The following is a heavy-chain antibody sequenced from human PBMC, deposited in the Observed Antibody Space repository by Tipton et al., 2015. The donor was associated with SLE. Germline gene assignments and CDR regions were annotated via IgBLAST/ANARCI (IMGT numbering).Heavy chain of an antibody. Sequence: TLSLTCTVSGGSISSSSSFWGWIRQPPGKGLEWIGNFYYSGNTYYNPSLKSRVTISVDSSKNQFSLKLSSVTAADTAVYYCARNPITVVRGVIPGVFDIWGQGTMVTVSS. CDR1: GGSISSSSSF. V-gene: IGHV4-39*07. CDR3: ARNPITVVRGVIPGVFDI. CDR2: FYYSGNT. D-gene: IGHD3-10*01. J-gene: IGHJ3*02.